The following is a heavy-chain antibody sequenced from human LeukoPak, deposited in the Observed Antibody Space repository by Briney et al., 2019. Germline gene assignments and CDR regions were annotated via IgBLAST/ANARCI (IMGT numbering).Heavy chain of an antibody. CDR3: AKGGWLEY. Sequence: GASLRLSCEASGFTFINYGMGWVRQAPGKGLEWVSGISGSGGNTYYADSVKGRFTISRDDSKNTLYLQMNSLRAEDTAVYYCAKGGWLEYWGQGTLVTVSS. D-gene: IGHD5-24*01. V-gene: IGHV3-23*01. J-gene: IGHJ4*02. CDR2: ISGSGGNT. CDR1: GFTFINYG.